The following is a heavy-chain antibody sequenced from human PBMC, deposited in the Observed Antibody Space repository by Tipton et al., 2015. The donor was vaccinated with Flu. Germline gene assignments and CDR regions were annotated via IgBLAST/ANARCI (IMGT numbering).Heavy chain of an antibody. CDR1: GFTFSNYW. D-gene: IGHD6-13*01. CDR2: IKQDGGVK. CDR3: ARIGYSSSCFDY. J-gene: IGHJ4*02. Sequence: LSCAASGFTFSNYWLSWVRQAPGKGLEWVANIKQDGGVKYHVDSVKGRFTISRDNAKNSLYLQMNSLRAEDTALYYCARIGYSSSCFDYWGQGMLVTVSS. V-gene: IGHV3-7*01.